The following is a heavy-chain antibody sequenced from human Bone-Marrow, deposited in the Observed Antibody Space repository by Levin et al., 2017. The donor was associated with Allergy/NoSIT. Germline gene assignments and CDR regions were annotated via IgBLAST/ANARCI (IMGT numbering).Heavy chain of an antibody. CDR1: GASVSSGSYY. CDR2: IYYTATT. CDR3: ARGSGGYYYLAATDS. V-gene: IGHV4-31*03. Sequence: LSLTCSVSGASVSSGSYYWGWIRQFPGKGLEWIGYIYYTATTYYNPSLKSRLTMSLDTSKNELTLNLKSVTAADTAVYYCARGSGGYYYLAATDSWGQGTLVTVSS. D-gene: IGHD3-10*01. J-gene: IGHJ4*02.